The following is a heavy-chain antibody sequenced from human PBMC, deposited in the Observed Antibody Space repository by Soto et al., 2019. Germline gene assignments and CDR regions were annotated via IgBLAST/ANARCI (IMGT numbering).Heavy chain of an antibody. CDR3: TRVRAMDV. CDR2: IRTNTYGGTT. Sequence: TGGSLRLSCTGSGFTFGDYSMSWVRQAPGKGLEWVGFIRTNTYGGTTEYAASVKGRFTISRDDSKSIAYLQMNSLKTEDTAVYYCTRVRAMDVWGQGTTVTVSS. J-gene: IGHJ6*02. V-gene: IGHV3-49*04. CDR1: GFTFGDYS.